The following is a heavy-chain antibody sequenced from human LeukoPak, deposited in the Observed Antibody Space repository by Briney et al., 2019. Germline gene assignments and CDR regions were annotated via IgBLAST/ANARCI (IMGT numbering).Heavy chain of an antibody. CDR3: ARGGNSGWRTPNDDY. J-gene: IGHJ4*02. CDR1: GYTFTSYG. V-gene: IGHV1-18*01. D-gene: IGHD6-19*01. Sequence: VASVKVSCKASGYTFTSYGISWVRQDPGQGLEWMGWSSAYNVNTNYAQKLQGRVTMTTDTSTSTAYMELRSLRSDDTAVYYCARGGNSGWRTPNDDYWGQGTLVTVSS. CDR2: SSAYNVNT.